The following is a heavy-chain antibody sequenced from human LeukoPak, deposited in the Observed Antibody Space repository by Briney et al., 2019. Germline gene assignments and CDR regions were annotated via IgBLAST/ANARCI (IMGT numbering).Heavy chain of an antibody. CDR2: ISSSSSTI. J-gene: IGHJ5*02. V-gene: IGHV3-48*04. Sequence: GRSLRLSCAASGFTFSSYSMNWVRPAPGKGQEWVSYISSSSSTIYYEDSVKGRFIISRDNTKNSLYLQMNSLRAEDTAVYYCARDQTVTTLNWFDPWGQGTLVTVSS. CDR1: GFTFSSYS. D-gene: IGHD4-11*01. CDR3: ARDQTVTTLNWFDP.